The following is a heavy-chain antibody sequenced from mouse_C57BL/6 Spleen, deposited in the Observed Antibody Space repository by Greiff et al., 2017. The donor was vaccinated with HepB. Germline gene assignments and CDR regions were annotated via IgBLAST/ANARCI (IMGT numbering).Heavy chain of an antibody. CDR1: GFTFTDYY. CDR3: ARGPGDYAMDY. Sequence: EVMLVESGGGLVQPGGSLSLSCAASGFTFTDYYMSWVRQPPGKALEWLGFIRNKANGYTTEYSASVKGRFTISRDNSQSILYLQMNALRAEDSATYYCARGPGDYAMDYWGQGTSVTVSS. CDR2: IRNKANGYTT. J-gene: IGHJ4*01. V-gene: IGHV7-3*01.